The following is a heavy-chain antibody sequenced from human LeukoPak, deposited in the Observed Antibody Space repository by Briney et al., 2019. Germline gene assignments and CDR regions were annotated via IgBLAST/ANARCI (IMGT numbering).Heavy chain of an antibody. CDR3: ARNPPTMVREYYFDY. V-gene: IGHV7-4-1*02. D-gene: IGHD3-10*01. CDR1: GYTFTSYA. Sequence: GASVTVSFTASGYTFTSYAMNWVRQAPGQGLEWMGWINTNTGNPTYAQGFTGRFVFSLDTSVSTAYLQISSLKAEDTAVYYCARNPPTMVREYYFDYWGQGTLVTVSS. J-gene: IGHJ4*02. CDR2: INTNTGNP.